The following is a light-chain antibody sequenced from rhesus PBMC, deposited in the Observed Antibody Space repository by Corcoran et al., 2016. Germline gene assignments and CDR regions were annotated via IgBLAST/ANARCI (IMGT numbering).Light chain of an antibody. Sequence: DIQMTQSPSSLSASVGDRVTITCRASQGISNYLSWYQQKPGKAPKILIYDASTLQRGVPSRFSGSGYGTDFTLTIRSLQPGDFATYYCLQYNSDPYSFGQGTKVEIK. CDR1: QGISNY. V-gene: IGKV1-43*02. CDR3: LQYNSDPYS. J-gene: IGKJ2*01. CDR2: DAS.